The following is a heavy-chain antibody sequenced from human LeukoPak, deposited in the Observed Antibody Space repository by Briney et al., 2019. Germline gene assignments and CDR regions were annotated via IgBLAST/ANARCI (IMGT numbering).Heavy chain of an antibody. Sequence: ASVKVSCTASGYTFTSYGISWVRQAPRQGLEWMGWISAYNGNTNYAQKLQGRVTMTTEPSTSTAYMELRSLRSDDTAVYYCARGIAAAGSLGYWGQGTLVTVSS. CDR1: GYTFTSYG. J-gene: IGHJ4*02. CDR3: ARGIAAAGSLGY. D-gene: IGHD6-13*01. V-gene: IGHV1-18*01. CDR2: ISAYNGNT.